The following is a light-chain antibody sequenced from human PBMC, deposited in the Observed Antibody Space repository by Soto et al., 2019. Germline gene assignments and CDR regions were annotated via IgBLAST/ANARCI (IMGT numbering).Light chain of an antibody. CDR2: DAS. CDR3: QQYNSYST. CDR1: QSISSW. Sequence: DIPTTQSPSTLPASVGDSVTINCRASQSISSWLAWYQQKPGKAPKLLIYDASSLESGVPSRFSGSGSGTVFTLTISSLQPDDFATYYCQQYNSYSTFGQGTKVDI. J-gene: IGKJ1*01. V-gene: IGKV1-5*01.